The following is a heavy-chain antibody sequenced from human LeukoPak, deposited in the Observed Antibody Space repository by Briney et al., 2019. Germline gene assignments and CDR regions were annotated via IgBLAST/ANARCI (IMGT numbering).Heavy chain of an antibody. CDR2: INPNSGGT. CDR1: GYTFTGYY. CDR3: ARGRRYCSSTSCHPFDY. J-gene: IGHJ4*02. D-gene: IGHD2-2*01. Sequence: ASVKVSCKASGYTFTGYYMHWVRQAPGQGLEWMGWINPNSGGTNYAQKFQGRVTMTRDTSISTAYMELSRLRSDDTAAYYCARGRRYCSSTSCHPFDYWGQGTLVTVSS. V-gene: IGHV1-2*02.